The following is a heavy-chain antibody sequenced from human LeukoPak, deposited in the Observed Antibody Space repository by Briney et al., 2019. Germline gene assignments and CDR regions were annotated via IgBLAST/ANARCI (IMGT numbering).Heavy chain of an antibody. D-gene: IGHD1-26*01. CDR3: AKDFYARSDPSGNFDY. Sequence: PGGSLRLSCAASGFTFSSYAMSWVRQAPGKGLEWVSAISGSGGSTYYADSVKGRFTISRDNSKNTLYLQMNSLRAEDTAVYYCAKDFYARSDPSGNFDYWGQGTLVTVSS. CDR1: GFTFSSYA. V-gene: IGHV3-23*01. J-gene: IGHJ4*02. CDR2: ISGSGGST.